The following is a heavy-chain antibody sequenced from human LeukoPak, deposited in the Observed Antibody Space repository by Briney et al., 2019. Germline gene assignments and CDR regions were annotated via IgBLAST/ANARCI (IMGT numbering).Heavy chain of an antibody. V-gene: IGHV3-23*01. CDR1: EFTFSSYA. CDR3: AKYVSARGPPYALAV. CDR2: ISASGGNT. J-gene: IGHJ6*02. Sequence: GGSLRLSCADSEFTFSSYAMQWVRQAPGKGLEWVSGISASGGNTWYADSVKGRFTISRDNSKITLYLQMNSLRAEDTAVYYCAKYVSARGPPYALAVWGQGTTVTVSS. D-gene: IGHD2/OR15-2a*01.